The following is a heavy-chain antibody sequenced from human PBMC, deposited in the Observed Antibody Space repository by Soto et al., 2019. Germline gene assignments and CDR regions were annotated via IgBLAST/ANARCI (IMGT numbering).Heavy chain of an antibody. J-gene: IGHJ5*02. V-gene: IGHV1-69*02. CDR3: ARGLVVPAAIDP. Sequence: ASVKVSCKASGGTFTSYTISWVRQAPGQGLEWMGRIIPILGIANYAQKFQGRVTITADKSTSTAYMELSSLRSEDTAVYYCARGLVVPAAIDPRGQGTLVNVFS. CDR2: IIPILGIA. D-gene: IGHD2-2*01. CDR1: GGTFTSYT.